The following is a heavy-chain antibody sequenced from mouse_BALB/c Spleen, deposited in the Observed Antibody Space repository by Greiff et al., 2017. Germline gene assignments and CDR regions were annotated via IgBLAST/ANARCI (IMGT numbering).Heavy chain of an antibody. CDR3: ARSAFAY. V-gene: IGHV5-17*02. CDR2: ISSGSSTI. Sequence: EVQLVESGGGLVQPGGSRKLSCAASGFTFSSFGMHWVRQAPEKGLEWVAYISSGSSTIYYADTVKGRFTISRDNPENTLFLQMTSLRSEDTAMYYCARSAFAYWGQGTLVTVSA. J-gene: IGHJ3*01. CDR1: GFTFSSFG.